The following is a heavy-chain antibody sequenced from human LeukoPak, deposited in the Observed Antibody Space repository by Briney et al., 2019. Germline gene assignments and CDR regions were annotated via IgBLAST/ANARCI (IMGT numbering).Heavy chain of an antibody. V-gene: IGHV3-23*01. D-gene: IGHD1-26*01. CDR3: AKASRVGATTDFDY. CDR2: ISGSGGST. Sequence: GGSLRLSCAASGFTFSSYAMSWFRQAPGKGLEWVSAISGSGGSTYYADSVKGRFNISRDNSKNTLYLQMNSLSAEHTAVYYCAKASRVGATTDFDYWGQGTLVTVSS. J-gene: IGHJ4*02. CDR1: GFTFSSYA.